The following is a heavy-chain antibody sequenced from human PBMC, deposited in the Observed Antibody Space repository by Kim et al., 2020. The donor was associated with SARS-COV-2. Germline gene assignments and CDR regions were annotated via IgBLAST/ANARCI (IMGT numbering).Heavy chain of an antibody. Sequence: EGRGGHYVDSVKGRITISRDNAKNSLYLQMKSLRAEDTAVYYCASTQTFDYWGQGTLVTVSS. CDR2: EGRGG. V-gene: IGHV3-7*03. CDR3: ASTQTFDY. J-gene: IGHJ4*02.